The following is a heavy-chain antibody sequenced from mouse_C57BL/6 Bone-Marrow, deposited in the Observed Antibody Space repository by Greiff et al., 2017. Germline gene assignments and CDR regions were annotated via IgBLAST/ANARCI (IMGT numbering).Heavy chain of an antibody. Sequence: VKLMESGAELARPGASVKLSCKASGYTFTSYGISWVKQRTGQGLEWIGEIYPRSGNTYYNEKFKSKATLTVDKSSSTAYMQLSSLTSEDSAVYYCARKILLWHWYFDVWGTGTTVTVSS. CDR3: ARKILLWHWYFDV. V-gene: IGHV1-81*01. CDR2: IYPRSGNT. J-gene: IGHJ1*03. D-gene: IGHD2-1*01. CDR1: GYTFTSYG.